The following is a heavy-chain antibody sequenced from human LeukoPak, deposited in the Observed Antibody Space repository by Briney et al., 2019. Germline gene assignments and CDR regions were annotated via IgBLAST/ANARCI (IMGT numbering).Heavy chain of an antibody. CDR3: AKDYTRSWTGRGFDI. D-gene: IGHD3/OR15-3a*01. CDR2: ISGGGVST. Sequence: GGSLRLSCAASGFTFSSFPMSWVRQAPGKGLEWDSVISGGGVSTYYADSVKGRFTISRDNSKNTLYLQMNSLRAEDTAVYYCAKDYTRSWTGRGFDIWGQGTMITVSS. CDR1: GFTFSSFP. J-gene: IGHJ3*02. V-gene: IGHV3-23*01.